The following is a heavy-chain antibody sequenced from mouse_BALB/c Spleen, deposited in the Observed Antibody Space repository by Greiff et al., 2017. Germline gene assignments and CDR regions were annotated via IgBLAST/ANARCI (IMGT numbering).Heavy chain of an antibody. D-gene: IGHD2-1*01. CDR2: IRNKANGYTT. CDR1: GFTFTDYY. Sequence: DVKLVESGGGLVQPGGSLRLSCATSGFTFTDYYMSWVRQPPGKALEWLGFIRNKANGYTTEYSASVKGRFTISRDNSQSILYLQMNTLRAEDSATYYCARDRDGNLYAMDYWGQGTSVTVSS. V-gene: IGHV7-3*02. J-gene: IGHJ4*01. CDR3: ARDRDGNLYAMDY.